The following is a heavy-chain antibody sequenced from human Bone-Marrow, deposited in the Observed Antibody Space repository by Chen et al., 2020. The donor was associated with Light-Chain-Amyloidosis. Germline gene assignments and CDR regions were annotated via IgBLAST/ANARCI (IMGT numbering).Heavy chain of an antibody. CDR1: GGSFSGYY. J-gene: IGHJ3*02. CDR3: TRAWRSTSDGRHDAFDI. CDR2: IYHSGST. Sequence: QVQLQQWGAGLLKPSETLSLTCAVYGGSFSGYYWSWIRQPPGKGLEWMGSIYHSGSTYYHPSLKSRVTMSVDTSKNQFSLKLRSVTAADTAMYFCTRAWRSTSDGRHDAFDIWGQGTMVTVSS. V-gene: IGHV4-34*01. D-gene: IGHD2-2*01.